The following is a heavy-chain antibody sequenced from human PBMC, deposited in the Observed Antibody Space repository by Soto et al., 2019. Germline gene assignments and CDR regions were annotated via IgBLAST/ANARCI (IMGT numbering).Heavy chain of an antibody. CDR1: GDSVSSNSAA. J-gene: IGHJ6*02. Sequence: SQTLSLTCAISGDSVSSNSAAWNWIRQSPSRGLEWLGRTYYRSKWYNDYAVSVHSRISINPDTSKNQFSLILYSVTAADTAVYFCARDRQYSQFWSGSQNEGPYNMDVWGQGTTVTVSS. D-gene: IGHD3-3*02. V-gene: IGHV6-1*01. CDR2: TYYRSKWYN. CDR3: ARDRQYSQFWSGSQNEGPYNMDV.